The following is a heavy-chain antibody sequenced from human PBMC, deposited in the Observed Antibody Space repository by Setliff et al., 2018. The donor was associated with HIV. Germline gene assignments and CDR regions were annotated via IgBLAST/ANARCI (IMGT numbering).Heavy chain of an antibody. J-gene: IGHJ6*03. CDR3: AKGVAGLQYYYYYMYV. CDR2: ITHSGST. CDR1: GGSFSGYY. D-gene: IGHD6-19*01. Sequence: PSETLSLTCAVYGGSFSGYYWTWIRQPPGKGLEWIGEITHSGSTNYNPSLETRVTISVDTSKNQFSLKLSSVTAADTAVYYCAKGVAGLQYYYYYMYVWGKGTTVTVSS. V-gene: IGHV4-34*01.